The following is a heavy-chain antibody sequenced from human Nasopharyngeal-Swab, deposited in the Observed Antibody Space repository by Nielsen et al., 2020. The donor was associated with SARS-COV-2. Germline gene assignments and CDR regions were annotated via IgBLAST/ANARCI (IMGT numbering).Heavy chain of an antibody. CDR2: IYSGGST. J-gene: IGHJ6*02. D-gene: IGHD6-13*01. CDR1: GFTLGDYY. V-gene: IGHV3-66*01. CDR3: ARAAIAAPLYYYYGMDV. Sequence: GGSLRLSCVASGFTLGDYYMSWVRQAPGKGLEWVSVIYSGGSTYYADSVKGRFTISRDNSKNTLYLQMNSLRAEDTAVFYCARAAIAAPLYYYYGMDVWGQGTTVTVSS.